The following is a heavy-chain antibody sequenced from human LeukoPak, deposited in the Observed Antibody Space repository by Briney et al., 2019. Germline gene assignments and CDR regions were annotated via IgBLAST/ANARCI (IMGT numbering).Heavy chain of an antibody. CDR1: GGSISSYY. J-gene: IGHJ6*02. D-gene: IGHD6-13*01. Sequence: PSETLSLTCTVSGGSISSYYWSWIRQPPGKGLEWIGYIYYSGSTNYNPSLKSRVTISVDTSKNQFPLKLSSVTAADTAVYYCARADSSSLFAYGMDVWGQGTTVTVSS. V-gene: IGHV4-59*01. CDR3: ARADSSSLFAYGMDV. CDR2: IYYSGST.